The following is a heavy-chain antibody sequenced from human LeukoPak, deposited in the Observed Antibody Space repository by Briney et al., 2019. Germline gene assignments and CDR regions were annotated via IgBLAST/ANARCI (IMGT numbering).Heavy chain of an antibody. D-gene: IGHD3-3*01. J-gene: IGHJ4*02. CDR3: ASWAGNTQSDSWSGPFDY. CDR1: GLTFSNFK. V-gene: IGHV3-48*03. Sequence: GGSLRLSRAVSGLTFSNFKMNWVRQAPGKGLEWVSYISDSGRTTFYADSVKGRFTISRDNAKNSLYLQMSSLRVEDTAVYYCASWAGNTQSDSWSGPFDYWGQGTLVTVFS. CDR2: ISDSGRTT.